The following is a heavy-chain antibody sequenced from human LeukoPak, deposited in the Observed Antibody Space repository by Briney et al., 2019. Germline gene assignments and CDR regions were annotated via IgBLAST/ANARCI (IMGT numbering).Heavy chain of an antibody. CDR2: IYYSGST. CDR1: RGSISSYY. V-gene: IGHV4-59*01. Sequence: SEALSLTCTVSRGSISSYYWSWIRQPPGKGLEWIGYIYYSGSTNYNPSLKSRVTISVDMSRNQFSLRMTSVTAADTAVYYCARALLRGGGPTYDYWGQGTLVAVAS. CDR3: ARALLRGGGPTYDY. D-gene: IGHD2-15*01. J-gene: IGHJ4*02.